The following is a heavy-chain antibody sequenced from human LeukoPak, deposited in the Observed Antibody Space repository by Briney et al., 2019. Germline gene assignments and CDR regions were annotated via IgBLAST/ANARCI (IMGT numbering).Heavy chain of an antibody. D-gene: IGHD3-10*01. J-gene: IGHJ3*01. CDR2: TYYRSKWFY. Sequence: SQTLSLTCAISGDSVSSNSAAWDGIRQSPSRGLEWLGRTYYRSKWFYDYAVPVKSRITINPDTSKNQFSLLLNSVTPEDTAVYYCTRDSGLGNDAFDVWGQGTMVTVSS. CDR1: GDSVSSNSAA. V-gene: IGHV6-1*01. CDR3: TRDSGLGNDAFDV.